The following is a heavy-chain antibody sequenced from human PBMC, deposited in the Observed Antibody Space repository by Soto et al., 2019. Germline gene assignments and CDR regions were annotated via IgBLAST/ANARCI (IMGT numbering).Heavy chain of an antibody. Sequence: ASVKVSCKASGYTFTSYGISWVRQAPGQGLEWMGWISAYNGNTNYAQKLQGRVTMTTDTSTSTAYMELRSSVTAADTAVYYCARGPQWWLVQGTNWFDPWGQGTLVTVSS. D-gene: IGHD6-19*01. J-gene: IGHJ5*02. V-gene: IGHV1-18*01. CDR3: ARGPQWWLVQGTNWFDP. CDR2: ISAYNGNT. CDR1: GYTFTSYG.